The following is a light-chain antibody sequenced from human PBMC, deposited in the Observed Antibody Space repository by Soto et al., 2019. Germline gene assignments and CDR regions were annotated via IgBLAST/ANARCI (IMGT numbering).Light chain of an antibody. CDR1: QSVSGW. CDR2: DAS. V-gene: IGKV1-5*01. Sequence: DIRMTQSPSTLSASVGDSVTITCRASQSVSGWLAWYQQKPGKAPKLVVFDASTLDNGIPSRFSGSGSGTEFTLTITSLQPDDFATYYCQQSYSTLLTFGGGTKVDIK. J-gene: IGKJ4*01. CDR3: QQSYSTLLT.